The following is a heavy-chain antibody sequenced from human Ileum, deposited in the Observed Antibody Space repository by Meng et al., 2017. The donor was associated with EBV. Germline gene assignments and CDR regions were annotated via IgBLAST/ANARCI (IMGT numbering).Heavy chain of an antibody. CDR2: ISTYNGDT. V-gene: IGHV1-18*01. CDR3: ARDPSNSAGRRTYFDY. CDR1: GYIFSIHA. D-gene: IGHD3-10*01. J-gene: IGHJ4*02. Sequence: QVPLVPSGAEVKQPGASVKVSFKTSGYIFSIHAISWLRQAPGQGLEWMGWISTYNGDTNYEQKLQDRVTITTDTSTSTAYMELRSLRSDDTAMYYCARDPSNSAGRRTYFDYWGQGTLVTVSS.